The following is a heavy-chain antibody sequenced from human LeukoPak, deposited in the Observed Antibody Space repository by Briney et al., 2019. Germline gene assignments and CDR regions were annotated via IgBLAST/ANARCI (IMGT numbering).Heavy chain of an antibody. CDR3: ARVTKSLGLRLRPAYFDL. CDR1: GGSFSGYY. V-gene: IGHV4-34*01. D-gene: IGHD3-3*01. CDR2: INHSGST. Sequence: PSETLSLTCAVYGGSFSGYYWSWIRQPPGKGLEWIGEINHSGSTNYNPSLKSRVTISVDTSKNQFSLKLSSVTAADTAVYYCARVTKSLGLRLRPAYFDLWGRGTLVTVS. J-gene: IGHJ2*01.